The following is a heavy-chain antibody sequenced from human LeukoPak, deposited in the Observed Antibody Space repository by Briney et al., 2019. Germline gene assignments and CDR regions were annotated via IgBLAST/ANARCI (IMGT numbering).Heavy chain of an antibody. Sequence: SETLSLTCTVSGYSISSGYYWGWIRQPPGKGLEWIANIYYTGTTYYNPSLKSRVTISVDTSNNQFSLKLSSVTAADTAVYYCARDVSRTSWTWRWGQGTVVTVSS. CDR3: ARDVSRTSWTWR. CDR2: IYYTGTT. D-gene: IGHD2-2*01. CDR1: GYSISSGYY. V-gene: IGHV4-38-2*02. J-gene: IGHJ3*01.